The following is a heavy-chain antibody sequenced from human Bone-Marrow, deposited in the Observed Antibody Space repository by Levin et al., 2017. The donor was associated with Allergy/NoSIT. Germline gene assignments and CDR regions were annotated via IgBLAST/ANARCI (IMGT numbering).Heavy chain of an antibody. CDR3: ARTPTPYYEPFFDY. J-gene: IGHJ4*01. CDR1: GFDFNTCA. CDR2: ISGNGIST. Sequence: GGSLRLSCAASGFDFNTCAMNWVRQAPGEGLQWVSSISGNGISTYYADTVKGRFIISRDNSKNTLFLELNSLRVDDTAFYYCARTPTPYYEPFFDYWGHGLLVTVSS. V-gene: IGHV3-23*01. D-gene: IGHD3-3*01.